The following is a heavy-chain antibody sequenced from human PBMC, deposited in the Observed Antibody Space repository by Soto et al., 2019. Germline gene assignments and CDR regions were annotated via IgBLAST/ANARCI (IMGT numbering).Heavy chain of an antibody. D-gene: IGHD3-16*01. J-gene: IGHJ4*02. CDR3: ASLWGWSVDY. Sequence: QVQLQESGPGLVKPSETLSLTCTVSGGSISSYYWSWIRQPPGKGLEWIGYTYYSGSTNYNTSLKSRATPSVATSKNQSSLKLTSVPPADTAVYYCASLWGWSVDYWGQGTLVTVSS. CDR1: GGSISSYY. CDR2: TYYSGST. V-gene: IGHV4-59*08.